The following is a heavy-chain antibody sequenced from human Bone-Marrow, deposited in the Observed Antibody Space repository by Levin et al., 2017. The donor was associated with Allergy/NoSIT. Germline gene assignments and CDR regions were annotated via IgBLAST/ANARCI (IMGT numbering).Heavy chain of an antibody. CDR1: GFTFSSYG. CDR3: AKDEGDIVVVVAASAFDI. Sequence: PGGSLRLSCAASGFTFSSYGMHWVRQAPGKGLEWVAVISYDGSNKYYADSVKGRFTISRDNSKNTLYLQMNSLRAEDTAVYYCAKDEGDIVVVVAASAFDIWGQGTMVTVSS. CDR2: ISYDGSNK. J-gene: IGHJ3*02. D-gene: IGHD2-15*01. V-gene: IGHV3-30*18.